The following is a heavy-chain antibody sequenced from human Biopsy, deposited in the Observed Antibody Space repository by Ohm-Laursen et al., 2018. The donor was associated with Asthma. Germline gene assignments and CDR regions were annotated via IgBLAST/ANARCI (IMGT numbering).Heavy chain of an antibody. V-gene: IGHV3-30-3*01. Sequence: SLRLSCAAIRFTYEMHWVRQAPGKGLEWVAVISYDGSSIYYADSVKGRFTISRDNSKNTLSLQMNSLTAEDTAVHYCAREGVAGTHIEDWGQGTLVTVSS. CDR3: AREGVAGTHIED. D-gene: IGHD6-19*01. CDR2: ISYDGSSI. CDR1: RFTYE. J-gene: IGHJ4*02.